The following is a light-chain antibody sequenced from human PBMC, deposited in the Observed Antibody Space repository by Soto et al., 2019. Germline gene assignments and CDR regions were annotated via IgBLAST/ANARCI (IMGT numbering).Light chain of an antibody. V-gene: IGKV3-11*01. CDR1: QSVSSY. CDR2: DAS. Sequence: EIVLTQSPATLSLSPGERATLSCRASQSVSSYLAWYQQKPGQAPRLLIYDASNRSTGIPARFSGSGSGKELTLNISSLEPEDLAVYYCQQRSNWPPNTFGQGTKLEIK. J-gene: IGKJ2*01. CDR3: QQRSNWPPNT.